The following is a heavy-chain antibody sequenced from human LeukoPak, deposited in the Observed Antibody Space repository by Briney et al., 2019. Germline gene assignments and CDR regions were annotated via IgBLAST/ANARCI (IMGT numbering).Heavy chain of an antibody. V-gene: IGHV1-69*05. CDR3: ARNGYYDSSGYYYPFDY. D-gene: IGHD3-22*01. CDR2: SIPIFGKA. Sequence: SSVKVSCKASGCTFSSYAISWVRQAPGQGLEWVGVSIPIFGKANYAQKFQGRVTITTDESTSTAYMELSSMRSEDTALYYCARNGYYDSSGYYYPFDYWGQGTLVTVSS. CDR1: GCTFSSYA. J-gene: IGHJ4*02.